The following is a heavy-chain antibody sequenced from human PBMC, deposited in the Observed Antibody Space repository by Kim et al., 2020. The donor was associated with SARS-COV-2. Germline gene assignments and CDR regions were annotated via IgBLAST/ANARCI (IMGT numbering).Heavy chain of an antibody. CDR3: ARDPRAVYYYDSSGYPPFDY. CDR2: ISSSSYI. Sequence: GGSLRLSCAASGFTFSSYSMNWVRQAPGKGLEWVSSISSSSYIYYADSVKGRFTISRDNAKNSLYLQMNSLRAEDTAVYYCARDPRAVYYYDSSGYPPFDYWGQGTLVTVSS. D-gene: IGHD3-22*01. V-gene: IGHV3-21*01. J-gene: IGHJ4*02. CDR1: GFTFSSYS.